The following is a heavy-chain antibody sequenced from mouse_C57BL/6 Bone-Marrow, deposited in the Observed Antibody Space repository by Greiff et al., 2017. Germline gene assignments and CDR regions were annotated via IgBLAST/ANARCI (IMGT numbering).Heavy chain of an antibody. V-gene: IGHV1-50*01. J-gene: IGHJ4*01. D-gene: IGHD3-2*02. CDR1: GYTFTSYW. CDR3: ARTEQLRPHYYAMDY. Sequence: QVQLQQPGAELVKPGASVKLSCKASGYTFTSYWMQWVKQRPGQGLEWIGEIDPSDSYTNYNQKFKGKATLTVDTSSSTASMQLSSLTSEDSAVYYCARTEQLRPHYYAMDYWGQGTSVTVSS. CDR2: IDPSDSYT.